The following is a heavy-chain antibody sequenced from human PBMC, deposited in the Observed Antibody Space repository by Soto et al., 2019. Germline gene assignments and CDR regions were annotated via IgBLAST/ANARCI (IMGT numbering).Heavy chain of an antibody. CDR3: ASHYDSSGYYYRGLDY. D-gene: IGHD3-22*01. Sequence: QVQLVQSGAEVKKPGSSVKVSCKASGGTFSSYAISWVRQAPGQGLEWMGGIIPIFGTADYAQKFQGRVTITADESASTAYMELSSLRSEDTAVYYCASHYDSSGYYYRGLDYWGQGTLVTVSS. CDR1: GGTFSSYA. J-gene: IGHJ4*02. CDR2: IIPIFGTA. V-gene: IGHV1-69*12.